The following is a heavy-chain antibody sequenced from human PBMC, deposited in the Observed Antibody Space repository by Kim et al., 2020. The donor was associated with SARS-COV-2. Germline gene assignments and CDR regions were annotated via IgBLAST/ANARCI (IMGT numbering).Heavy chain of an antibody. Sequence: KGRFTISRDDSKTTLYLQMNSLRAEGTAVYYCARTYDSSGYYYYYYGMDVWGQGTTVTVSS. V-gene: IGHV3-30*05. D-gene: IGHD3-22*01. CDR3: ARTYDSSGYYYYYYGMDV. J-gene: IGHJ6*02.